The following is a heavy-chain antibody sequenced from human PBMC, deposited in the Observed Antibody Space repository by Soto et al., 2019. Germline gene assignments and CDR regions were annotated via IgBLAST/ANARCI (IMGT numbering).Heavy chain of an antibody. J-gene: IGHJ4*02. CDR2: ISDGGGRT. CDR3: AKGLTGTTSGNY. V-gene: IGHV3-23*01. CDR1: GFTFSSYA. Sequence: GGSLRLSFAASGFTFSSYAMSWVRQAPGKGLEWVSGISDGGGRTYYADSVKGRFPISRDNSKNTLYLQMNSLRAEDTAVYYCAKGLTGTTSGNYWGQGTLVTVSS. D-gene: IGHD1-20*01.